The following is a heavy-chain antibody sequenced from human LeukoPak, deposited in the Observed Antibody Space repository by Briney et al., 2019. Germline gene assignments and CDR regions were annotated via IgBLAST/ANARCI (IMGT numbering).Heavy chain of an antibody. Sequence: SETLSLTCAVYGGSFSGYYWSWIRQPPGKGLEWIGEINHSGSTNYNPSLKSRVTISVDTSKNQFSLKLSSVTAADTAVYYCARRYSGGWYSFLDYWGQGTLVTVSS. CDR3: ARRYSGGWYSFLDY. J-gene: IGHJ4*02. D-gene: IGHD6-19*01. CDR2: INHSGST. V-gene: IGHV4-34*01. CDR1: GGSFSGYY.